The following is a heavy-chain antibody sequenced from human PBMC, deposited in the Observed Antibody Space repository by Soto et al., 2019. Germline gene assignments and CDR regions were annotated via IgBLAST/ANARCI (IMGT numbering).Heavy chain of an antibody. CDR1: GRTFLISA. V-gene: IGHV1-69*06. CDR2: IIPILGTI. CDR3: ARGKEWEQPSNHYYFDY. Sequence: QVQLVQSGAEVKTPGSSVRVSCQTAGRTFLISAIAWVRQAPGQGLEWMGGIIPILGTIHFAQNFQGRVNFTADRSTNTAYMDLSSLRSEDTATYFCARGKEWEQPSNHYYFDYWGQGSQVIVSS. D-gene: IGHD1-26*01. J-gene: IGHJ4*02.